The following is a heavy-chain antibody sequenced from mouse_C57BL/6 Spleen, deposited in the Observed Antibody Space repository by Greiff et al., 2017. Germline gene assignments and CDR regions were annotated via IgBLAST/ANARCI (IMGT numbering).Heavy chain of an antibody. CDR3: ARFDYDVGYAMDY. J-gene: IGHJ4*01. V-gene: IGHV1-81*01. D-gene: IGHD2-4*01. CDR2: IYPRSGNT. CDR1: GYTFTSYG. Sequence: QVQLKESGAELARPGASVKLSCKASGYTFTSYGISWVKQRTGQGLEWIGEIYPRSGNTYYNEKFKGKATLTADKSSSTAYMELRSLTSEDSAVYCCARFDYDVGYAMDYWGQGTSVTVSS.